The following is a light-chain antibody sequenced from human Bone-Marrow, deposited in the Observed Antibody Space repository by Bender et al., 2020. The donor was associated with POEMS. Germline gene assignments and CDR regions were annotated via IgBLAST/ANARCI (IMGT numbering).Light chain of an antibody. J-gene: IGLJ2*01. V-gene: IGLV3-21*01. Sequence: SYVLTQPPSVSVAPGQTARITCGGNNIGSRSVHWYQHKPGQAPVLVIYYDSDRPSGIPERFSGSNSGNTATLTISGTQAVDEADYYCQAYDSTTVVFGGGTKLTVL. CDR2: YDS. CDR3: QAYDSTTVV. CDR1: NIGSRS.